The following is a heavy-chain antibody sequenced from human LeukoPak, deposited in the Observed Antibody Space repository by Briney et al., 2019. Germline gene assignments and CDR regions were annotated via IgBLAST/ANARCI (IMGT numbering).Heavy chain of an antibody. CDR3: ARGGSLGY. Sequence: GGSLRLSCAASGFTFSSYEMSWVRQAPGKGLEWVSKISNSGSAIYYADSVKGRFTISRDNAKSTLYLQMNSLRVEDTAVYYCARGGSLGYWGQGTLVTVSS. CDR1: GFTFSSYE. D-gene: IGHD6-19*01. CDR2: ISNSGSAI. V-gene: IGHV3-48*03. J-gene: IGHJ4*02.